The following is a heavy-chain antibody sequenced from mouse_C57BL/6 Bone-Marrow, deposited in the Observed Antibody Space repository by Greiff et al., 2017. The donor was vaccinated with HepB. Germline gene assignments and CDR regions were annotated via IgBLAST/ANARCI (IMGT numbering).Heavy chain of an antibody. CDR1: GYTFTSYW. J-gene: IGHJ4*01. CDR3: ARYYYGSSYDYYAMDY. D-gene: IGHD1-1*01. Sequence: QVQLQQPGAELVKPGASVKVSCKASGYTFTSYWMHWVKQRPGQGLEWIGRIHPSDSDTNYNQKFKGKATLTVDKSSSTAYMQRSSLTSEDSAVYYCARYYYGSSYDYYAMDYWGQGTSVTVSS. CDR2: IHPSDSDT. V-gene: IGHV1-74*01.